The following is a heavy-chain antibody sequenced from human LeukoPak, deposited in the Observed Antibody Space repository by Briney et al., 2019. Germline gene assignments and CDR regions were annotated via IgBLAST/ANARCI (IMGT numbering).Heavy chain of an antibody. D-gene: IGHD3-3*01. CDR3: VSSPVGLWSGDHYGMDI. CDR1: GFTFSSYW. CDR2: INSYGSNT. V-gene: IGHV3-74*01. Sequence: PEGSLRLSCAASGFTFSSYWMHWVRQAPGKGLAWVSHINSYGSNTTYADSVKGRFTISRDNAKNTLYLQMNSLSVEDTALYYCVSSPVGLWSGDHYGMDIWGQGTTVTVSS. J-gene: IGHJ6*02.